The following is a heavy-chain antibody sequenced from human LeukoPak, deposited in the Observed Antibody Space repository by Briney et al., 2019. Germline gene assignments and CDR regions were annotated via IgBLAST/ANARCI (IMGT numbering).Heavy chain of an antibody. CDR2: INHSGST. Sequence: SETLSLTCAVYGGSFSGYYWSWIRQPPGKGLEWIGEINHSGSTNYNPSLKSRVTISVDTSKNQFSLKLGSVTAADTAVYYCARVDLSVAVAGKIDYWGQGTLVTVSS. D-gene: IGHD6-19*01. J-gene: IGHJ4*02. V-gene: IGHV4-34*01. CDR1: GGSFSGYY. CDR3: ARVDLSVAVAGKIDY.